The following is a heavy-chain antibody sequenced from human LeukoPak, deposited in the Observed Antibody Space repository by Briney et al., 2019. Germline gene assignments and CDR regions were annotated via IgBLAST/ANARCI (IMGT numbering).Heavy chain of an antibody. CDR1: GFTPSTYE. V-gene: IGHV3-48*03. CDR2: ISSSISHT. Sequence: GGSLRLSCAASGFTPSTYEMTWVRQAPGEGLEWVSFISSSISHTFYADSVKGRFTTFRDTDTTSLYLQMNNLRGEDTAVYYSARDVSSSTRAFDIWGQGTMVAVS. CDR3: ARDVSSSTRAFDI. J-gene: IGHJ3*02. D-gene: IGHD2-8*01.